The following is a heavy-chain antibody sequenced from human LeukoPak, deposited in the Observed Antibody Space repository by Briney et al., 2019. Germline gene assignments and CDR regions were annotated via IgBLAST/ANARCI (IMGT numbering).Heavy chain of an antibody. CDR2: IYYTGGST. CDR1: GGSINNYY. D-gene: IGHD3-22*01. J-gene: IGHJ4*02. V-gene: IGHV4-59*01. CDR3: ARFLQYSGSNSHYLDS. Sequence: SETLSLTCTVSGGSINNYYWSWIRQPPGKGLEWIAYIYYTGGSTNYNPSLKSRVTISVDTSNNQFSLKLNSVTAADTAVYYCARFLQYSGSNSHYLDSWGQGTLVTVSS.